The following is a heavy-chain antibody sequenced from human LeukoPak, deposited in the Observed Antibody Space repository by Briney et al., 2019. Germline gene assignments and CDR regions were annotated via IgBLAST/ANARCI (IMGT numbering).Heavy chain of an antibody. Sequence: PGGSLRLSCAASGFIFREYAMTWVRQAPGKGLEWVSSITASDYTTYADSVKGRFTISRDNSKNTLYLQMDSLRGDDTALYHCARDPNGDYIGAFDNWGQGTTVTVSS. CDR2: ITASDYTT. D-gene: IGHD4-17*01. J-gene: IGHJ3*02. V-gene: IGHV3-23*01. CDR3: ARDPNGDYIGAFDN. CDR1: GFIFREYA.